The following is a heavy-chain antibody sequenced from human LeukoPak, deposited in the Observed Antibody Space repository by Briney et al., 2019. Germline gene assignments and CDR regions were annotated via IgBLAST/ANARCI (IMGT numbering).Heavy chain of an antibody. CDR2: IYPGDSDT. J-gene: IGHJ3*02. Sequence: GESLKISCKGSGYSFTSYWIGWVRQMPGKGLEWMGIIYPGDSDTRYSPSFQGQVTISADKSISTAYLQWSSLKASDTATYYCARREGIAVAGQGRHDAFDIWGQGTMVTVSS. V-gene: IGHV5-51*01. D-gene: IGHD6-19*01. CDR3: ARREGIAVAGQGRHDAFDI. CDR1: GYSFTSYW.